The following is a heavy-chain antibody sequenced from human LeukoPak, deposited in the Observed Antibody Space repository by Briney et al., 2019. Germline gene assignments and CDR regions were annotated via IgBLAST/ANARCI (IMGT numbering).Heavy chain of an antibody. CDR3: ASHRYYYYYMDV. Sequence: SETLSLTCAVYGGSFSGYYWGWIRQPPGKALEWIGSIYYSGSTYYNPSLKSRVTISVDTSKNQFSLKLSSVTAADTAVYYCASHRYYYYYMDVWGKGTTVTVSS. J-gene: IGHJ6*03. CDR2: IYYSGST. V-gene: IGHV4-34*01. CDR1: GGSFSGYY.